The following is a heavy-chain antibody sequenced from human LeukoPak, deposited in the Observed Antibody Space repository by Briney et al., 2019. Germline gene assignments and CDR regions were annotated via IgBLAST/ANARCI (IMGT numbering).Heavy chain of an antibody. CDR1: GFTFSSYG. J-gene: IGHJ5*02. D-gene: IGHD3-16*01. V-gene: IGHV3-30*18. CDR2: ISYDGSNK. Sequence: PGRSLRLSCAASGFTFSSYGMHWVRQAPGKGLEWVAVISYDGSNKYYADSVKGRFTISRDNSKNTLYLQMNSLRAEDTAVYYCAKDQGGTTFVGSIDPWGQGTLVTVSS. CDR3: AKDQGGTTFVGSIDP.